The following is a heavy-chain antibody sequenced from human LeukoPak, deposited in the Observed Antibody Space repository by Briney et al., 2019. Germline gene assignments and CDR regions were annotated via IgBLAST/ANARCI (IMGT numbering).Heavy chain of an antibody. CDR1: GGSISSYY. Sequence: SSETLSLTCTVSGGSISSYYWSWIRQPPGKGLEWIGYIYYSGSTNYNPSLKSRVTISVDTSKNQFSLKLSSVTAADTAVYYCARFRYYDFWSGYYPDYWGQGTLVTVSS. CDR3: ARFRYYDFWSGYYPDY. V-gene: IGHV4-59*01. J-gene: IGHJ4*02. D-gene: IGHD3-3*01. CDR2: IYYSGST.